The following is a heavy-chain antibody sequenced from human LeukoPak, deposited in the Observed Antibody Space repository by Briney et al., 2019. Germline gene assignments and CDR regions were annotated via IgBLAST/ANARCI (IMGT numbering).Heavy chain of an antibody. Sequence: GGSLRPSCAASGFTFSSYSMNWVRQAPGKGLEWVSSISSSSSYIYYADSVKGRFTISRDNAKNSLYLQMNSLRAEDTAVYYCARAGSSAYFDYWGQGTLVTVSS. CDR3: ARAGSSAYFDY. D-gene: IGHD6-6*01. CDR1: GFTFSSYS. CDR2: ISSSSSYI. J-gene: IGHJ4*02. V-gene: IGHV3-21*01.